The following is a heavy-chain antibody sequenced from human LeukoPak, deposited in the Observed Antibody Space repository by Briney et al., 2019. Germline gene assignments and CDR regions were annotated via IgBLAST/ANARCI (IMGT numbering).Heavy chain of an antibody. Sequence: SETLSLTCTVSGGSISSYYWSWIRQPPGKGLEWIGYIYYSGSTNYNPSLKSRVTLSVDTSKNQFSLKLSSVTAADTAVYYCARTAMVEYYFDYWGQGTLVTVSS. D-gene: IGHD5-18*01. J-gene: IGHJ4*02. CDR2: IYYSGST. V-gene: IGHV4-59*01. CDR3: ARTAMVEYYFDY. CDR1: GGSISSYY.